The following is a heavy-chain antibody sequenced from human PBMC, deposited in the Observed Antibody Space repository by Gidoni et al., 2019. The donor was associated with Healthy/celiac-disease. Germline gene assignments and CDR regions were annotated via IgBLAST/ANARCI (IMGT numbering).Heavy chain of an antibody. J-gene: IGHJ6*03. CDR3: AKAGVTMIVTNSPGYYYMDV. V-gene: IGHV3-23*01. CDR2: ISGSGGST. CDR1: GFTFSSYA. Sequence: EVQLLESGGGLVQPGGSLRLSCAASGFTFSSYAMSWVRQAPGKGLEWVSAISGSGGSTYYADSVKGRFTISRDNSKNTLYLQMNSLRAEDTAVYYCAKAGVTMIVTNSPGYYYMDVWGKGTTVTVSS. D-gene: IGHD3-22*01.